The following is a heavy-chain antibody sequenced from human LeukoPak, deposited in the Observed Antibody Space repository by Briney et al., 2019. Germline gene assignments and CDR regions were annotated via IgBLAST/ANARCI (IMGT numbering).Heavy chain of an antibody. V-gene: IGHV3-74*01. CDR1: GFTFSNYW. CDR2: ISNDGSTT. Sequence: GGPLRLSCAASGFTFSNYWIHWVRQAPGKGLVWVSRISNDGSTTAYADSVKGRFTLSRDNAKSTLYLQMNSLRAEDTALYYCARERGFNYFDYWGPGTLVTVSS. CDR3: ARERGFNYFDY. J-gene: IGHJ4*02.